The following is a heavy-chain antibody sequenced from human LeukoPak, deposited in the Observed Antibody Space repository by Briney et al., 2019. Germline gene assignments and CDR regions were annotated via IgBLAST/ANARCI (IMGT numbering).Heavy chain of an antibody. CDR1: GGSFSGYY. V-gene: IGHV4-34*01. CDR2: INHSGST. Sequence: SETLSLTCAVYGGSFSGYYWSWIRQPPGKGLEWIGEINHSGSTNYNPSLKSRVTISADTSKNQFSLKLSSVTAADTAVYYCARQSYYYYYMDVWGKGTTVTISS. CDR3: ARQSYYYYYMDV. J-gene: IGHJ6*03.